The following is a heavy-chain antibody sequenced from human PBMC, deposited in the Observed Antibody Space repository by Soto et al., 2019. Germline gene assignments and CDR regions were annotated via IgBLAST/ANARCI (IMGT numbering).Heavy chain of an antibody. V-gene: IGHV4-30-4*01. J-gene: IGHJ4*02. CDR1: CGSINRGYYY. Sequence: TLSPPRPVSCGSINRGYYYWSWIRQPPGKGLEWIGYIYYSGSTYYNPSLKSRVTISVDTSKNQFSLKLSSVTAADTAVYYCAREFDYWGQGTLVTVSS. CDR2: IYYSGST. CDR3: AREFDY.